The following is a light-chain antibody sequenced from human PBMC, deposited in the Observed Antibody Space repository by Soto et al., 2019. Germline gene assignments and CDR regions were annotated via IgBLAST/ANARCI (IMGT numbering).Light chain of an antibody. CDR2: DVS. V-gene: IGLV2-14*01. J-gene: IGLJ1*01. CDR3: NSYTTSNTRQIV. CDR1: SSDVGGYNY. Sequence: QSALTQPASVSGSPGQSITISCTGTSSDVGGYNYVSWYQQHPGKAPKFMIYDVSNRHSGVSTRFSGSKSGNTASLTISGLQAEDEADYYCNSYTTSNTRQIVFGTGTKLTVL.